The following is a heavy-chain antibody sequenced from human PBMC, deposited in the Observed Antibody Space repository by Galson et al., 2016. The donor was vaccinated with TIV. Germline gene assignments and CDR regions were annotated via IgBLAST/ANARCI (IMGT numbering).Heavy chain of an antibody. CDR3: ARSDKYYVERTGFDS. J-gene: IGHJ4*02. CDR2: ISPLFGTT. V-gene: IGHV1-69*05. CDR1: GVIFSSNA. Sequence: SVKVSCKASGVIFSSNAFNWVRQAPGHGLEWVGGISPLFGTTNYAQRFQGRVTFTKDASKTTAYMALTSLTSEVTAVYYCARSDKYYVERTGFDSWGQGTLVTVS. D-gene: IGHD2/OR15-2a*01.